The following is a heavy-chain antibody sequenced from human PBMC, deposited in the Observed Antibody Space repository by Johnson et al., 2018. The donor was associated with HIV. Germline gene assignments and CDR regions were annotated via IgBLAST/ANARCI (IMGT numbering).Heavy chain of an antibody. D-gene: IGHD3-22*01. CDR1: GFTFSNYW. Sequence: EKLVESGGGLVQPGGSLRLSCAASGFTFSNYWMSWVRQAPGKGLEWVANIKQDGSEKYYADSVKGRFIISRDNAKNSLYLQMNSLRAEDTALYYCARDEDAIMIVVAGGAFDIWGQGTMVTVSS. J-gene: IGHJ3*02. V-gene: IGHV3-7*03. CDR2: IKQDGSEK. CDR3: ARDEDAIMIVVAGGAFDI.